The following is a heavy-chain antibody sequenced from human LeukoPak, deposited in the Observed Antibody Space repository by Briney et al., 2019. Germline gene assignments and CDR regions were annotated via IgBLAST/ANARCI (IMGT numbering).Heavy chain of an antibody. V-gene: IGHV3-30*18. J-gene: IGHJ4*02. CDR2: ISYDRSNK. CDR3: AKDLVLRYFDWAFDY. CDR1: GFTFSSYG. Sequence: GGSLRLSCAASGFTFSSYGMHWVRQAPGKGLEWVAVISYDRSNKYYADSVKGRFTISRDNSKNTLYLQMNSLRAEDTAVYYCAKDLVLRYFDWAFDYWGQGTLVTVSS. D-gene: IGHD3-9*01.